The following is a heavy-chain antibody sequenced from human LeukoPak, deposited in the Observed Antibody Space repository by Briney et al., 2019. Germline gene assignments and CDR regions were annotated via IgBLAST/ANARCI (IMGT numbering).Heavy chain of an antibody. D-gene: IGHD1-26*01. Sequence: SETLSLTCTVSGGSTSSSSYYWGWIRQPPGKGLEWIGSIYYSGSTYYNPSLKSRVTISQDTSNNQFSLKLSSVTAADTAVYYCATAPGVVGATTARDYWGQGTLVTVSS. V-gene: IGHV4-39*07. CDR2: IYYSGST. CDR1: GGSTSSSSYY. J-gene: IGHJ4*02. CDR3: ATAPGVVGATTARDY.